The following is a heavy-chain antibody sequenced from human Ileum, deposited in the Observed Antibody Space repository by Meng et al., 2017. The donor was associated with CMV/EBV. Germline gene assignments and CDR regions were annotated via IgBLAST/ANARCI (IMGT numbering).Heavy chain of an antibody. V-gene: IGHV1-69*05. Sequence: KAYVGTFINYAVSWVRQAPGQGLEWMGGIIPVFDSPSYAQKLQGRVTLTTDESGSTAYMELSDLRSEDTAVYYCATYRDTGSYTYFDFWGQGALVTVSS. D-gene: IGHD5-12*01. CDR2: IIPVFDSP. CDR1: VGTFINYA. J-gene: IGHJ4*02. CDR3: ATYRDTGSYTYFDF.